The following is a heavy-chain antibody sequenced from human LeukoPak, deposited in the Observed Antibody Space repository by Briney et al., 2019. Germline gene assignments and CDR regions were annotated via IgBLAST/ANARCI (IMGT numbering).Heavy chain of an antibody. D-gene: IGHD1-14*01. V-gene: IGHV4-4*07. CDR2: FYTSESS. CDR3: AKEGREFDTTGSRYFYYYMDV. Sequence: PSETLSLTCIVSGGSISSYYWSWIRQPAGKGLEWIGRFYTSESSNYNPSLESRVTMSVDTSKNQFSLKLSSVTAADTAVYYCAKEGREFDTTGSRYFYYYMDVWGKGTTVTVSS. CDR1: GGSISSYY. J-gene: IGHJ6*03.